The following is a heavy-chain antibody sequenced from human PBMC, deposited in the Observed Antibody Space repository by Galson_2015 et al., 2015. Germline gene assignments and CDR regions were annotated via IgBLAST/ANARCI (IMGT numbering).Heavy chain of an antibody. CDR3: ATSDYYDSKAGV. D-gene: IGHD3-22*01. CDR1: GFTFSSYA. J-gene: IGHJ3*01. CDR2: ISGSGGST. V-gene: IGHV3-23*01. Sequence: SLRLSCAASGFTFSSYAMSWVRQAPGKGLEWVSDISGSGGSTYYADSVKGRFTISRDNSKNTLYLQMNSLRAEDTAVYYCATSDYYDSKAGVWGQGTMVTVSS.